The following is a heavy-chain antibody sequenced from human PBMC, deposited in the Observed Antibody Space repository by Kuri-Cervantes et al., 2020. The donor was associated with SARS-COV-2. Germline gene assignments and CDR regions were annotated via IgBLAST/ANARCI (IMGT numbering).Heavy chain of an antibody. CDR3: ARNGDY. V-gene: IGHV4-59*08. Sequence: GSLRLSCTVSGGSISSHYWSWIRQPPGKGLEWIGYIYYSGSTYYNPSLKSRVTISVDTSKNQFSLKLSSVTAADTAVYYCARNGDYWGQGTLVTVSS. CDR2: IYYSGST. J-gene: IGHJ4*02. CDR1: GGSISSHY.